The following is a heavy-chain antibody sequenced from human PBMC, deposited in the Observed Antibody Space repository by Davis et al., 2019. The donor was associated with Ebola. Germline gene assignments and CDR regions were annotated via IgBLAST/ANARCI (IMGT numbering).Heavy chain of an antibody. Sequence: PGGSLRLSCAGSGITLRSYWMHWVRQAPGKGPVWVSRINGDGGGITYADSVKGRFTISRDNAKNTLYLQMTTLRAEDTAVYYCASQGQGFWGRGTMVTVSS. J-gene: IGHJ3*01. CDR3: ASQGQGF. V-gene: IGHV3-74*01. CDR1: GITLRSYW. CDR2: INGDGGGI.